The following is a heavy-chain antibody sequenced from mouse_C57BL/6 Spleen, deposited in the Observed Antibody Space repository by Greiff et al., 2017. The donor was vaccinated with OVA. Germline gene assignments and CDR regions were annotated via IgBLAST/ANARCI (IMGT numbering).Heavy chain of an antibody. V-gene: IGHV1-82*01. CDR1: GYAFSSSW. CDR3: AGSGYRNWVFDY. CDR2: IYPGDGDT. J-gene: IGHJ3*01. D-gene: IGHD4-1*02. Sequence: QVQLQQSGPELVKPGASVKISCKASGYAFSSSWMNWVKQRPGKGLEWIGRIYPGDGDTNYNGKFKGKATLTADKSSSTAYMQLSSLASEDSAVYLCAGSGYRNWVFDYWGQGTLVTVSA.